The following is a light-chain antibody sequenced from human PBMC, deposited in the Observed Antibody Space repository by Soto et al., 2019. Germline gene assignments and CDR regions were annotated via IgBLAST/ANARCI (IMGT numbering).Light chain of an antibody. CDR2: RNN. CDR1: GSSIGAGYD. Sequence: QSVLTQPPSVSGALGQRVTISCTGDGSSIGAGYDVHWYQLLPGAAPKLLIYRNNNRPSGVPDRFSGSKSVTSASLAITGLQAEDEADYYCQSYDNKVIFGGGTKLTVL. V-gene: IGLV1-40*01. CDR3: QSYDNKVI. J-gene: IGLJ2*01.